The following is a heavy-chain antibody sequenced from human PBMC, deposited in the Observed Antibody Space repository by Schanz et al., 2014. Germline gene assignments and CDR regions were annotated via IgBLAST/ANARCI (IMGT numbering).Heavy chain of an antibody. CDR3: VGIHVAVAEAFY. J-gene: IGHJ4*02. Sequence: EVQLVESGGGFVQPGGSLRLSCAASGFTFSRNAMNWVRQAPGKGLEWVSYISATSAKIDYADSVQGRFTISRDNAKNTLYLQMNSLRPEDTALYYCVGIHVAVAEAFYWGQGALVIVS. V-gene: IGHV3-48*01. CDR1: GFTFSRNA. D-gene: IGHD6-19*01. CDR2: ISATSAKI.